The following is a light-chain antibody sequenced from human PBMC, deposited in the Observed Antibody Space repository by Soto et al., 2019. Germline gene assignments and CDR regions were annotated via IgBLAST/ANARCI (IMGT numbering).Light chain of an antibody. Sequence: IVMTQSPATLSMSPGERATLSCRASQSLNRDLAWYQQRPGQPPNLLIFGASHRAPDIPDRFSGSGSGTDFTLTISRLEPEDFAVYYCQQYGSSIQTFGQGTKVDIK. CDR3: QQYGSSIQT. J-gene: IGKJ1*01. V-gene: IGKV3-20*01. CDR2: GAS. CDR1: QSLNRD.